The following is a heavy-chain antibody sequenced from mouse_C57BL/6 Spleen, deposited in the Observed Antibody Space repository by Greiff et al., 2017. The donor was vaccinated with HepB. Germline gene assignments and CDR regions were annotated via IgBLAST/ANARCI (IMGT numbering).Heavy chain of an antibody. CDR1: GYAFSSSW. J-gene: IGHJ2*01. V-gene: IGHV1-82*01. CDR3: AREGTWKFDY. CDR2: IYPGDGDT. D-gene: IGHD3-3*01. Sequence: VQLQQSGPELVKPGASVKISCKASGYAFSSSWMNWVKQRPGKGLEWIGRIYPGDGDTNYNGKFKGKATLTADTSYSTAYMQLSSLTSEDSAVYFCAREGTWKFDYWGQGTTLTVSS.